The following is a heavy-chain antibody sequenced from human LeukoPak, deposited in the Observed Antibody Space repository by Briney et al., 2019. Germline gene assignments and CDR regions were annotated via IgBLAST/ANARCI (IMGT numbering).Heavy chain of an antibody. D-gene: IGHD3-3*01. CDR2: IYHSGST. V-gene: IGHV4-4*02. J-gene: IGHJ4*02. CDR1: GGSISSTNW. CDR3: ARVGSGLNLYYFDY. Sequence: SGTLSLTCAVSGGSISSTNWWNWVRQPPGKGLEWIGEIYHSGSTNYNPSLKSRVAISEDTSGKQFSLRLGSVTAADTAVYFCARVGSGLNLYYFDYWGQGILVTVSS.